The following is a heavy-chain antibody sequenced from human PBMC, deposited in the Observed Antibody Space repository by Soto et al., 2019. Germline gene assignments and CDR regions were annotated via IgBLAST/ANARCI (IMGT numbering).Heavy chain of an antibody. D-gene: IGHD3-3*01. CDR2: ISAYNGNT. CDR3: ARDEGGXTIFEVAPPYYYYGMDV. CDR1: GYTFTSYG. J-gene: IGHJ6*02. Sequence: GASGKVSCKASGYTFTSYGISWVRQAPGQGLEWMGWISAYNGNTNYAQKLQGRVTMTTDTSTSTAYMELRSLRSDDTAVYYCARDEGGXTIFEVAPPYYYYGMDVWGQGTTVTVSS. V-gene: IGHV1-18*01.